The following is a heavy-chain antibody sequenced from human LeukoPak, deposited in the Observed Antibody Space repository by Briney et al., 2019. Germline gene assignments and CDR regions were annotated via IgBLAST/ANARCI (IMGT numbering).Heavy chain of an antibody. J-gene: IGHJ6*03. CDR3: ARVPRSYYYYYMDV. Sequence: SETLSHTCTVSGGSISRYYWNWIRQPPGKGLEWIGYIYYSGSTNYKPSLKGRVTISVDTSKNQYSLKVSSVTAADTAVYYCARVPRSYYYYYMDVWGKGTTVTVSS. CDR2: IYYSGST. V-gene: IGHV4-59*01. CDR1: GGSISRYY.